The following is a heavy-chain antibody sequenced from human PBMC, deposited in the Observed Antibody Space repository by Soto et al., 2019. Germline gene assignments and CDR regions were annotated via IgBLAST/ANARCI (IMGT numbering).Heavy chain of an antibody. CDR2: SSATGSGT. V-gene: IGHV3-23*01. Sequence: PGGSLGLSCAASGVTLSSYGMTWVRQAPGKGLEWVSFSSATGSGTYYADSVKGRFTISRDNSKNTLYLQMTSLRADDTAVYYCAKDRRAGGNYGFYSDFWGQGALVTVSS. J-gene: IGHJ4*02. CDR1: GVTLSSYG. D-gene: IGHD1-7*01. CDR3: AKDRRAGGNYGFYSDF.